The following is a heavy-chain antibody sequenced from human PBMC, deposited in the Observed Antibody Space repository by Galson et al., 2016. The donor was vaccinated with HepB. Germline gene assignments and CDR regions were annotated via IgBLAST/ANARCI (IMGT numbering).Heavy chain of an antibody. Sequence: SLRLSCAASGFIFSNYWMHWVRQAPGKGLVWVSRINSDGRSSNYADSVKGRFTISRDNAKNTLYLQMNSLRAEDTAVYYCVTAVADRAVYFQHWGQGTLVTVSS. CDR2: INSDGRSS. J-gene: IGHJ1*01. CDR1: GFIFSNYW. D-gene: IGHD6-19*01. CDR3: VTAVADRAVYFQH. V-gene: IGHV3-74*01.